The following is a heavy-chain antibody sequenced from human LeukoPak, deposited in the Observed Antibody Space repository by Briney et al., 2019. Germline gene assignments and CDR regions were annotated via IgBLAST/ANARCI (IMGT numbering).Heavy chain of an antibody. Sequence: SETLSLTCAVYGGSFTGYQWTWIRQPPGKGLEWIGEINHSGSTTYNPSLKSRVTISEHTSKNQFFLNLTSITAADTAVYYCARGLGGVVVLPTARGSSRNWFDPWGQGTLVTVSS. V-gene: IGHV4-34*01. D-gene: IGHD2-2*01. CDR1: GGSFTGYQ. CDR3: ARGLGGVVVLPTARGSSRNWFDP. CDR2: INHSGST. J-gene: IGHJ5*02.